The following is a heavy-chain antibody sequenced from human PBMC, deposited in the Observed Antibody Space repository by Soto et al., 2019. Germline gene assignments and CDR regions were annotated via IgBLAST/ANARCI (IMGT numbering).Heavy chain of an antibody. V-gene: IGHV3-49*03. CDR3: TRDKRTRFRKGTPLDY. Sequence: GGSLRLSCTASGFTFGDYAMSWFRQAPGKGLEWVGFIRSKAYGGTTEYAASVKGRFTISRDDSKSIAYLQMNSLKTEDTAVYYCTRDKRTRFRKGTPLDYWGQGTLVTVSS. D-gene: IGHD2-2*01. CDR1: GFTFGDYA. J-gene: IGHJ4*02. CDR2: IRSKAYGGTT.